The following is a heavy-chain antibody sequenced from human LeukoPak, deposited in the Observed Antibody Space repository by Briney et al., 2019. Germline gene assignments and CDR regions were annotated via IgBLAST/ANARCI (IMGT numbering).Heavy chain of an antibody. J-gene: IGHJ6*02. Sequence: ASVKVSCKASGYTFTSYGISWVRQAPGQGLEWMGWMSASNGNTNYAQKLQGRVTMTTDTSTSTAYMELRSLRSDDTAVYYCARDGLGFGSAGTPRYYYGMDVWGRGTTVTVSS. V-gene: IGHV1-18*01. CDR2: MSASNGNT. CDR3: ARDGLGFGSAGTPRYYYGMDV. CDR1: GYTFTSYG. D-gene: IGHD6-13*01.